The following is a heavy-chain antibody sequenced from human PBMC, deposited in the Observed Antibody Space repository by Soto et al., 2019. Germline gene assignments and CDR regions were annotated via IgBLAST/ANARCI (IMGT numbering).Heavy chain of an antibody. D-gene: IGHD3-22*01. V-gene: IGHV4-39*01. CDR3: ARHGYYYDSSGYYFPY. Sequence: SETLSLTCTVSGGSIGSSSYYWGWIRQPPGKGLEWIGSIYDRGSTYSNPSLKSRLTTSLDTSKNQFSLKLSSVTAADTAVYYCARHGYYYDSSGYYFPYWGQGTLVTVSS. J-gene: IGHJ4*02. CDR2: IYDRGST. CDR1: GGSIGSSSYY.